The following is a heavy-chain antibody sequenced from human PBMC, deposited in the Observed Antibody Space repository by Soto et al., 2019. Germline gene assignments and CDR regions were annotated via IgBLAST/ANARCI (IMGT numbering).Heavy chain of an antibody. CDR1: GFTYSSDD. V-gene: IGHV3-13*01. D-gene: IGHD3-10*01. J-gene: IGHJ4*02. CDR2: IGTAGDT. Sequence: PAGSLRLSCAASGFTYSSDDMHLVRQATGKGLEWVSAIGTAGDTYYPGSVKGRFTISRENAKNSLYLQMNSLRAEDTAVYYCAREGRPALGYGSGSYYTAAQNFFDYWGQGTLVTVSS. CDR3: AREGRPALGYGSGSYYTAAQNFFDY.